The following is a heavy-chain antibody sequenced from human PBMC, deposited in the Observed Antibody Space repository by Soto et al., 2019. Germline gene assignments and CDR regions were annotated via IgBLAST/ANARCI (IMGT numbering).Heavy chain of an antibody. D-gene: IGHD3-16*02. CDR3: ARAGRTYDYVWGSYRNNWFDP. J-gene: IGHJ5*02. Sequence: SETLSLTCTVSGGSISSYYWSWIRQPPGKGLEWIGYIYYSGSTNYNPSLKSRVTISVDTSKNQFSLKLSSVTAADTAVYYCARAGRTYDYVWGSYRNNWFDPWGQGTLVTVSS. CDR1: GGSISSYY. CDR2: IYYSGST. V-gene: IGHV4-59*01.